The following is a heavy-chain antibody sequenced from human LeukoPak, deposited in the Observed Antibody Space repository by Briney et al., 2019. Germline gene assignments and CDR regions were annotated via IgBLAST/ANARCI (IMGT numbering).Heavy chain of an antibody. J-gene: IGHJ4*02. Sequence: GGPLRLSCAASGFTFSSYGMHWVRQAPGKGLEWVAFIRYDGITKDYADSVKGRYTISRDKSKNTLYLQMSSLGAEDTAVYYCAKDPGRGLDYWGQGTLVTVSS. CDR2: IRYDGITK. V-gene: IGHV3-30*02. CDR3: AKDPGRGLDY. D-gene: IGHD1-26*01. CDR1: GFTFSSYG.